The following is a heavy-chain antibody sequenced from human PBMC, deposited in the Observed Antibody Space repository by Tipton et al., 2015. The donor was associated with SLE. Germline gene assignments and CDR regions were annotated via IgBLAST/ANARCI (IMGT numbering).Heavy chain of an antibody. D-gene: IGHD5-24*01. CDR3: ARHRWLQLGFVDY. Sequence: LRLSCTVSGGSISSYYWGWIRQPPGKGLEWIGSIYYSGSTYYNPSLKSRVTISVDTSKNQFSLKLRSVTAADTAVYYCARHRWLQLGFVDYWGQGTLVTVSS. V-gene: IGHV4-39*01. J-gene: IGHJ4*02. CDR2: IYYSGST. CDR1: GGSISSYY.